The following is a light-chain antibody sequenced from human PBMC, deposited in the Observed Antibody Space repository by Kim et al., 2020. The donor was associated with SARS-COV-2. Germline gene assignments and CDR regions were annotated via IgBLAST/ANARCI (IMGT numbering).Light chain of an antibody. Sequence: SPGEGAALSCRASQSVSSKLAWYQQKPGQAPRLRIYDASTRASGIPASFIGSGSGTEFTLTIFRLQSEDFALYYCQQYSDWPPITFGQGTRLEIK. CDR3: QQYSDWPPIT. J-gene: IGKJ5*01. CDR1: QSVSSK. CDR2: DAS. V-gene: IGKV3-15*01.